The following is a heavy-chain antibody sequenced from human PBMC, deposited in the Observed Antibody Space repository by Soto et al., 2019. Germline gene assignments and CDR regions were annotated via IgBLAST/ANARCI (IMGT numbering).Heavy chain of an antibody. Sequence: QVQLVESGGGVVQPGRSLRLSCAASGFTFSSYAMHWVRQAPGKGLEWVAVISYDGSNKYYADSVKGRFTNSRDNSKNTLNRQMSSLRAEDTAVYYCAREGGGGYYYYGMDVWGRGTTVTVSS. CDR3: AREGGGGYYYYGMDV. CDR1: GFTFSSYA. V-gene: IGHV3-30-3*01. D-gene: IGHD3-16*01. CDR2: ISYDGSNK. J-gene: IGHJ6*02.